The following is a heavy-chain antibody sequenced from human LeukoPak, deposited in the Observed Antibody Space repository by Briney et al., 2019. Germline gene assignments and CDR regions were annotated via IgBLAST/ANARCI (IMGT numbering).Heavy chain of an antibody. D-gene: IGHD2-15*01. V-gene: IGHV3-23*01. J-gene: IGHJ4*02. Sequence: GGSLRLSCAASGFTFSSYAMSWVRQAPGKGLEWVSAISGSGGSTYYADSVKGRFTISRDNSKNTLYLQMNSLRAEDTAVYCCATGRDLSGFDYWGQGTLVTVSS. CDR1: GFTFSSYA. CDR2: ISGSGGST. CDR3: ATGRDLSGFDY.